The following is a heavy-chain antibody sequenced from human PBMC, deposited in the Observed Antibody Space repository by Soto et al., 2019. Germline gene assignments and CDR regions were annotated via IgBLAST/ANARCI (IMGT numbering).Heavy chain of an antibody. Sequence: ASVKVSFKTSGYPLTSYYLHWGRQAPGQGPEWMGIINPSGGITNDAQKFQDRVTMTSDTSTSTVYMKLRSLRSEDTAVYYCARGISTTRYYYYYGMDVWGQGTTVTVSS. CDR2: INPSGGIT. CDR1: GYPLTSYY. V-gene: IGHV1-46*01. D-gene: IGHD2-2*01. CDR3: ARGISTTRYYYYYGMDV. J-gene: IGHJ6*02.